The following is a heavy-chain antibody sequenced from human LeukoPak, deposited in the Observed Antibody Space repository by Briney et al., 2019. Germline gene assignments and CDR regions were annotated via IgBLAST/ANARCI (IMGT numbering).Heavy chain of an antibody. Sequence: GRSLRPSCTASGFTFGDYAMSWVRQAPGKGLEWVGFIRSKAYGGTTEYAASVKGRFTISRDDSKSIAYLQMNSLETEDTAVYYCTRYQVGATDYWGQGTLVTVSS. CDR1: GFTFGDYA. D-gene: IGHD1-26*01. CDR3: TRYQVGATDY. CDR2: IRSKAYGGTT. V-gene: IGHV3-49*04. J-gene: IGHJ4*02.